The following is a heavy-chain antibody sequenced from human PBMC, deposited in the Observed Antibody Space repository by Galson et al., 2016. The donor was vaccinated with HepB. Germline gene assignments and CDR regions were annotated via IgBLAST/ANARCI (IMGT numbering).Heavy chain of an antibody. CDR1: GFMFRSYA. CDR2: ISGGGGSI. J-gene: IGHJ5*02. V-gene: IGHV3-23*01. Sequence: SLRLSCAASGFMFRSYAMSWVRQAPGKGLESVSVISGGGGSIYHADSVKGRFTVSRDNSKNTLHLQMSSLRAEDTAVYFCAKDAALLWFGEPQGFDPWGQGTLVTVSS. CDR3: AKDAALLWFGEPQGFDP. D-gene: IGHD3-10*01.